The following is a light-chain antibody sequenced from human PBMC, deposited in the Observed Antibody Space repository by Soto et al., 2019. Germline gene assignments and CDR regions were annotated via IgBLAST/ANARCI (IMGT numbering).Light chain of an antibody. CDR1: QSVSSS. CDR3: QQRSSSIT. J-gene: IGKJ5*01. CDR2: DAS. Sequence: EIVLTQSPVTLSLSPGERATLSCRASQSVSSSLAWYQQKPGQAPRLLIYDASNTATGIPARFSGSGSGTEFTLTISSLEPEDFAIYYCQQRSSSITFGQGTLLETK. V-gene: IGKV3-11*01.